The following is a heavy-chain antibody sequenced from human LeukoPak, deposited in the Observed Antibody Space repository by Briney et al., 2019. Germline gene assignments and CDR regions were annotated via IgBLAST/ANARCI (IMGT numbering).Heavy chain of an antibody. D-gene: IGHD3-10*01. CDR2: IYYSGST. J-gene: IGHJ3*02. CDR1: GGSISSSSYY. V-gene: IGHV4-39*01. Sequence: TSETLSLTCSVSGGSISSSSYYWGWIRQPPGKGLEWIGSIYYSGSTYYNPSLKSRVTISVDTSKNQFSLKLSSVTAADTAVYYCARRAGLLDAFDIWGQGTMVTVSS. CDR3: ARRAGLLDAFDI.